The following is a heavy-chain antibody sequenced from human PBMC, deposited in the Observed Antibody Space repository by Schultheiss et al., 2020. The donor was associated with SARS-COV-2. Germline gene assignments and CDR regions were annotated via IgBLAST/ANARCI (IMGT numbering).Heavy chain of an antibody. D-gene: IGHD1-26*01. CDR1: GYTFTGYY. V-gene: IGHV1-2*02. CDR2: INPNSGGT. CDR3: ARAGWEPQEGLDY. Sequence: ASVKVSCKASGYTFTGYYMHWVRQAPGQGLEWMGWINPNSGGTNYAQKFQGRVTMTTDTSTSTAYMELRSLRSDDTAVYYCARAGWEPQEGLDYWGQGTLVTVSS. J-gene: IGHJ4*02.